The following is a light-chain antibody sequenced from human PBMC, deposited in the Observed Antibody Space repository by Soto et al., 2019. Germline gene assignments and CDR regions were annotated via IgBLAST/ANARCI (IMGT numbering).Light chain of an antibody. J-gene: IGLJ2*01. V-gene: IGLV1-44*01. CDR2: GDH. Sequence: QSVLTQPPSASGTPGRRVTISCSGSSSNIGSSTVSWYHQLPGSAPKLLIYGDHQRPSGIPDRFSGSKSGTSASLAISGLQSDDEADYYCAAWGDSLNAVLFGGGTKVTVL. CDR1: SSNIGSST. CDR3: AAWGDSLNAVL.